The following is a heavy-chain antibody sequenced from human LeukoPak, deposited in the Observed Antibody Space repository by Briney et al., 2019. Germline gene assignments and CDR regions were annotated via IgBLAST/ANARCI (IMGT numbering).Heavy chain of an antibody. V-gene: IGHV1-69*13. CDR3: ARDSYDSSGYYYNWFDP. Sequence: SVKVSCKASGGTFNSYGMSWVGQAPGQRGEGMGGIIPIFGRTNYAQKFQGRVTLTADESTSTAYMELSSLRSEDTPVYYCARDSYDSSGYYYNWFDPWGQGTLVTVSS. D-gene: IGHD3-22*01. J-gene: IGHJ5*02. CDR2: IIPIFGRT. CDR1: GGTFNSYG.